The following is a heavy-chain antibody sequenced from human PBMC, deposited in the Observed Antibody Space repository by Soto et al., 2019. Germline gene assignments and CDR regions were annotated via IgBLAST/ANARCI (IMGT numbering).Heavy chain of an antibody. J-gene: IGHJ5*02. CDR1: GFTFSSYA. D-gene: IGHD2-15*01. Sequence: QAGGSLRLSCAASGFTFSSYAMSWVRQAPGKGLEWVSAISGSGGSTYYADSVKGRFTISRDNSKNTLYLQMNSLRAEDTAVYYCAKGFHPRYCSGGSCYLYNWFDPWGQGTLVTVSS. V-gene: IGHV3-23*01. CDR3: AKGFHPRYCSGGSCYLYNWFDP. CDR2: ISGSGGST.